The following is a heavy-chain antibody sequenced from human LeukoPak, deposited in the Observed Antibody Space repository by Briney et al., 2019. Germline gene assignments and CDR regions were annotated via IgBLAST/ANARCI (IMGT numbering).Heavy chain of an antibody. V-gene: IGHV3-33*06. Sequence: GRSLRLSCAVSGFTLSNYGMHWVRQAPGRGLEWGAVIWYDGTNKYYADSVRGRFTISRDSSKNTLYLQMNSLRAEDTAVYYCAKSGRNWAYLEYWGQGTLVTVSS. J-gene: IGHJ4*02. CDR1: GFTLSNYG. CDR3: AKSGRNWAYLEY. D-gene: IGHD7-27*01. CDR2: IWYDGTNK.